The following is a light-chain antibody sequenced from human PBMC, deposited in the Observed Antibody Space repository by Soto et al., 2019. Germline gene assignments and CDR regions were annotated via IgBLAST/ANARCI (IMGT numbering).Light chain of an antibody. CDR2: EVS. V-gene: IGLV2-14*01. J-gene: IGLJ3*02. CDR1: SCDVGGYNY. CDR3: CSDTSSSTV. Sequence: QSALTQPASVSGAPGQSITISCTGTSCDVGGYNYVFWYQQHPGKAPKLMIYEVSNRPSGVAKRFSGSKSGNTASLTISGHHADDEAYYYRCSDTSSSTVFGGGTKLTVL.